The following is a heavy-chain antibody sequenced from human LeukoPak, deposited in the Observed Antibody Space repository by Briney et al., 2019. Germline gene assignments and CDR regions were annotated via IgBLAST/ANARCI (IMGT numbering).Heavy chain of an antibody. D-gene: IGHD3-22*01. CDR3: AREGYYYDSSAFEHAFDI. CDR2: IYSGGST. Sequence: PGGSLTLSCAASGFTVNSNYMSWVRQAPGKGLEGVSVIYSGGSTYYADSVKGRFTISRDNSKNTLYLQMNGLRADDTAVYYCAREGYYYDSSAFEHAFDIWGQGTMVTVSS. V-gene: IGHV3-66*01. J-gene: IGHJ3*02. CDR1: GFTVNSNY.